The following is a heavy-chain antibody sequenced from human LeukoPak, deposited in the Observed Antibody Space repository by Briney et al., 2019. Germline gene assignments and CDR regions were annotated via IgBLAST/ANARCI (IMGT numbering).Heavy chain of an antibody. Sequence: GGSLRLSCAASGFTFSGYTMNWVRQAPGKGLEWVSYISGSSTTTYYADSVRGRFTISRDNAKNSLYLQMNSLRDEDTAVYYCARASSAFDIWGQGTMVTVSS. J-gene: IGHJ3*02. CDR1: GFTFSGYT. V-gene: IGHV3-48*02. CDR2: ISGSSTTT. CDR3: ARASSAFDI.